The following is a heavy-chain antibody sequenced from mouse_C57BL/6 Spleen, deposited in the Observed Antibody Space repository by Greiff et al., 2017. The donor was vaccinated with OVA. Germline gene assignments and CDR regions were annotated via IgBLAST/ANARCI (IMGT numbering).Heavy chain of an antibody. J-gene: IGHJ2*01. CDR2: INPSTGGT. CDR3: ARLDALYDYDEDY. CDR1: GYSFTGYY. D-gene: IGHD2-4*01. V-gene: IGHV1-42*01. Sequence: EVQLQQSGPELVKPGASVKISCKASGYSFTGYYMNWVKQSPEKSLEWIGEINPSTGGTTYNQKFKAKATLTVDKSSSTAYMQLKSLTSEDSAVYFCARLDALYDYDEDYWGQGTTLTVSS.